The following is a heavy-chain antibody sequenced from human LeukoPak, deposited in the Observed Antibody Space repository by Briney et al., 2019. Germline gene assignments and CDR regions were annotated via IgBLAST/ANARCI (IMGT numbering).Heavy chain of an antibody. V-gene: IGHV1-18*01. CDR2: ISAYNGNT. CDR1: GYTFSNYG. Sequence: ASVKVSCKASGYTFSNYGISWVRQAPGQGLEWMGWISAYNGNTNYAQKLQGRVTMTTDTSTSTAYMELRSLRSDDTAVYYCARVNYYDSSGYYRTYYYYYMDVWGKGTTVTISS. D-gene: IGHD3-22*01. J-gene: IGHJ6*03. CDR3: ARVNYYDSSGYYRTYYYYYMDV.